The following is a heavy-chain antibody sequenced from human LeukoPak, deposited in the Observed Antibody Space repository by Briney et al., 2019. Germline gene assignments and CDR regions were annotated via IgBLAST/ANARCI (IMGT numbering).Heavy chain of an antibody. CDR2: IYWNDDK. CDR1: GFSLSTSGVG. CDR3: ARSQKGTIFGVVTPFDY. V-gene: IGHV2-5*01. J-gene: IGHJ4*02. D-gene: IGHD3-3*01. Sequence: SGPTLVNPTQTLTLTCTFSGFSLSTSGVGVGWIRQPPGKALEWLALIYWNDDKRYSPSLKSRLTITKDTSKNQVVLTMTNMDPVDTATYYCARSQKGTIFGVVTPFDYWGQGTLVTVSS.